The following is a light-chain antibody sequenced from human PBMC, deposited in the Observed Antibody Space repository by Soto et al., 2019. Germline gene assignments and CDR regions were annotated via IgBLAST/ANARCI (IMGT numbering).Light chain of an antibody. V-gene: IGLV1-51*01. J-gene: IGLJ2*01. CDR1: SSNIGNNY. Sequence: QSVLTQPPSVSAAPGQKVTISCSGSSSNIGNNYVSWYQQLPGTAPKLLIYDNNKRPSGIPDRFSGFKSGTSATLGITGLQTGDEADYYCGTWDSSLSAGGVFGGGTKLTVL. CDR3: GTWDSSLSAGGV. CDR2: DNN.